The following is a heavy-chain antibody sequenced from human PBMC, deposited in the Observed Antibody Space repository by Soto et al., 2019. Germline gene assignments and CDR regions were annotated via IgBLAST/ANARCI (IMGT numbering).Heavy chain of an antibody. CDR2: ISGSGGST. CDR1: GFTFSSYA. J-gene: IGHJ4*02. Sequence: EVQLLESGGGLVQPGGSLRLSCAASGFTFSSYAMSWVRQAPGKGLEWVSAISGSGGSTYYADSVKGRFTISRDNSPNTLYLQMNSLRAEDTAVYYCAKGGPYYYDSSGYYEYWGQGTLVTVYS. V-gene: IGHV3-23*01. CDR3: AKGGPYYYDSSGYYEY. D-gene: IGHD3-22*01.